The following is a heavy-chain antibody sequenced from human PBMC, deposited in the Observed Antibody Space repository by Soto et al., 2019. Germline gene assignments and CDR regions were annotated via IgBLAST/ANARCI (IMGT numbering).Heavy chain of an antibody. J-gene: IGHJ4*02. CDR2: IYYSGST. CDR3: ARDIGELSFHRWHYYFDY. CDR1: GGSISSYY. D-gene: IGHD3-16*02. Sequence: SETLSLTCTVSGGSISSYYWSWIRQPPGKGLEWIGYIYYSGSTNYNPSLKSRVTISVDTSKNQFSLKLSSVTAADTAVYYCARDIGELSFHRWHYYFDYWGQGTLVTVSS. V-gene: IGHV4-59*01.